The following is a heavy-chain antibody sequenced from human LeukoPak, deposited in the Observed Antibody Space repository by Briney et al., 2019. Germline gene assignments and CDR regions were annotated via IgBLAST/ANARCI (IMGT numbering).Heavy chain of an antibody. CDR3: AKDRGSSGSYYTFDY. V-gene: IGHV3-30-3*01. CDR1: GFTFSSYA. CDR2: ISYDGSNK. Sequence: GRSLRLSCAASGFTFSSYAMHWVRQAPGKGLEWVAVISYDGSNKYYADSVKGRFTISRDNSKNTLYLQMNSLRPEDTAVYYCAKDRGSSGSYYTFDYWGQGTLVTVSS. J-gene: IGHJ4*02. D-gene: IGHD3-10*01.